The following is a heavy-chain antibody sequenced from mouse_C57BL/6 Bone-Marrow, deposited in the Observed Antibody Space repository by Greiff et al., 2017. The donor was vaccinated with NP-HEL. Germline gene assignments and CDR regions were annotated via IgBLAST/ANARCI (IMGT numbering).Heavy chain of an antibody. V-gene: IGHV1-39*01. D-gene: IGHD1-1*01. CDR2: INPNYGTT. Sequence: EVKLMESGPELVKPGASVKISCKASGYSFTDYNMNWVKQSNGKSLEWIGVINPNYGTTSYNQKFKGKTTLTVDQSSSTAYMQLNSLTSEDSAVYYCARWYGSSPFAYWGQGTLVTVSA. CDR1: GYSFTDYN. CDR3: ARWYGSSPFAY. J-gene: IGHJ3*01.